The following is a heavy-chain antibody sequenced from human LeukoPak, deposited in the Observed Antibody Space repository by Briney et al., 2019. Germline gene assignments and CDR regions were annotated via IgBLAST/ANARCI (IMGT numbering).Heavy chain of an antibody. J-gene: IGHJ5*02. CDR1: GASISSDYYY. Sequence: SETLSLTCTVSGASISSDYYYWRWIRQPPGKGLEWIGSIYVTGNTYYNPSLKSGLTISVDSSKNPFSLRMSSVTDADTAVYYCARVFLGYWASTCSALHFDPWGQGTLVTVSS. CDR3: ARVFLGYWASTCSALHFDP. CDR2: IYVTGNT. D-gene: IGHD2-15*01. V-gene: IGHV4-31*03.